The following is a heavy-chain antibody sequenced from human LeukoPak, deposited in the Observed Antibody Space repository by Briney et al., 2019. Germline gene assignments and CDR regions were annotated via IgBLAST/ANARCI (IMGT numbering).Heavy chain of an antibody. D-gene: IGHD5-18*01. Sequence: PSETLSLTCTVSGGSIRSSYYYWGWIRQPPGKGLEWIGEIYHSGSTNYNPSLKSRVTISVDKSKNQFSLKLSSVAAADTAVYYCAIGYSYGHFDYWGQGTLVTVSS. J-gene: IGHJ4*02. CDR3: AIGYSYGHFDY. CDR2: IYHSGST. V-gene: IGHV4-39*07. CDR1: GGSIRSSYYY.